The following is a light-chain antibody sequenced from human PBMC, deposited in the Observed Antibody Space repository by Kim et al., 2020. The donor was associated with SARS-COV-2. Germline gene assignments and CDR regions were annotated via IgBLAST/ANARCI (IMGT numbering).Light chain of an antibody. Sequence: EIGLTQSPGTLSLSPGERATLSCRASQSVANNFLAWYQQRPGQAPRLLIYGVSIRAADTPDRFSGSGSGTDFTLTISRLQPEDFGVYYCQQFSNSLSFGGGTKVDIK. CDR1: QSVANNF. V-gene: IGKV3-20*01. CDR2: GVS. J-gene: IGKJ4*01. CDR3: QQFSNSLS.